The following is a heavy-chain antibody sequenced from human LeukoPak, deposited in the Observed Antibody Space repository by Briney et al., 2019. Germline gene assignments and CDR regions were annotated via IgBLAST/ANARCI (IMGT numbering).Heavy chain of an antibody. Sequence: GGSLRLSCAASGFTFSKYWLLWVRQAQGQGQESVSRINTDGTVTTYADSVKGRFTVSRDNADNTMFLQMNSVRDEDTAVYYCATKQWLAPPPDSWGQGTPVNVSS. D-gene: IGHD6-19*01. CDR2: INTDGTVT. CDR3: ATKQWLAPPPDS. J-gene: IGHJ4*02. CDR1: GFTFSKYW. V-gene: IGHV3-74*01.